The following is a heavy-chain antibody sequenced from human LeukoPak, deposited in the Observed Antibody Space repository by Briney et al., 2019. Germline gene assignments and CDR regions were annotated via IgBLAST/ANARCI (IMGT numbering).Heavy chain of an antibody. V-gene: IGHV3-21*01. CDR3: ARPNRGKVVGTFDY. CDR2: ISSSSSYI. J-gene: IGHJ4*02. Sequence: GGSLRLSCAASGFTISIDSTNGVRQAPGKGLEWVSSISSSSSYIYYADSVKGRFTIYRDNAKNSLYLQMNSLRAEDTPVYYCARPNRGKVVGTFDYWGQGTLVTVSS. CDR1: GFTISIDS. D-gene: IGHD6-19*01.